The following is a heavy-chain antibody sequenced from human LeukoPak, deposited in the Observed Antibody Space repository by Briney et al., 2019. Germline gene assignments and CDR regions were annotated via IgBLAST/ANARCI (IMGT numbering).Heavy chain of an antibody. CDR2: IYYSGST. J-gene: IGHJ4*02. CDR3: AKSGGYGLIDY. D-gene: IGHD1-26*01. V-gene: IGHV4-39*01. CDR1: GDSIGSSSYY. Sequence: SETLSLTCTVSGDSIGSSSYYWGWIRQPPGKGLEWIGSIYYSGSTYYNASLQSRVTISIDTSKNQFSLRLNSVTAADTAMYYCAKSGGYGLIDYWGQGTRVTVSS.